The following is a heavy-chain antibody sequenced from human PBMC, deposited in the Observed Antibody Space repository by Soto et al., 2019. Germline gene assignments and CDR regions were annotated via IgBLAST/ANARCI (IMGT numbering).Heavy chain of an antibody. CDR3: ARDHPPGPSYSSSWYGNWFDP. CDR2: IYYSGST. J-gene: IGHJ5*02. Sequence: SETLSLTCTVSGGSISSYYWSWIRQPPGKGLEWIGYIYYSGSTNYNPSLKSRVTISVDTSKNQFSLKLSSVTAADTAVYYCARDHPPGPSYSSSWYGNWFDPWGQGTLVTVSS. D-gene: IGHD6-13*01. V-gene: IGHV4-59*01. CDR1: GGSISSYY.